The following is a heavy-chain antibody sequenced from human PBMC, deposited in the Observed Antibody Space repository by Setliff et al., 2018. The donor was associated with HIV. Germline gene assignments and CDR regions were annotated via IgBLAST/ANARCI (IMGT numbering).Heavy chain of an antibody. V-gene: IGHV4-31*03. Sequence: KPSETLSLTCTVSGGAVSSGGYYWSWIRQLPGKGLEWIGYISYTGSTYYNPSLKSRLTISLATSKNQFSLNLSSVTAADTAVHYCARGLGYNNFWSGYYHGWYFDLWGHGTLVTVSS. J-gene: IGHJ2*01. CDR2: ISYTGST. CDR3: ARGLGYNNFWSGYYHGWYFDL. D-gene: IGHD3-3*01. CDR1: GGAVSSGGYY.